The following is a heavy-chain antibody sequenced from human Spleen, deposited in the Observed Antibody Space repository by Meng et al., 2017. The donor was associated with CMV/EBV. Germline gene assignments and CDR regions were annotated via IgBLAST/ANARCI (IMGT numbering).Heavy chain of an antibody. V-gene: IGHV1-18*01. D-gene: IGHD3-3*01. CDR1: GYTFTSYG. CDR2: ISAYNADT. Sequence: ASVKVSCKTSGYTFTSYGINWVRQAPGQGLEWLGWISAYNADTNYAQKFQVRVTMTRDKSISTAYMDLSRLRSDDTAVYYCASMGWGGRDFWSGYWGPGTLVTVSS. J-gene: IGHJ4*02. CDR3: ASMGWGGRDFWSGY.